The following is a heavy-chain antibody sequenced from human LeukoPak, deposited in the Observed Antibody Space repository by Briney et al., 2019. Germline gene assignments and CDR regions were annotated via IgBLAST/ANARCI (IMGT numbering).Heavy chain of an antibody. J-gene: IGHJ4*02. CDR2: IYPSGST. D-gene: IGHD2-21*01. CDR3: ARAYCGGDCTRDY. V-gene: IGHV4-38-2*01. CDR1: GYSISSGYY. Sequence: SETLSLTCAVSGYSISSGYYWGWIRQPPGKGLEWIRSIYPSGSTYYNPSIKSRVTISVDTSKNQFSLELSFVTAADTAFYYCARAYCGGDCTRDYWGQGTLVTVSS.